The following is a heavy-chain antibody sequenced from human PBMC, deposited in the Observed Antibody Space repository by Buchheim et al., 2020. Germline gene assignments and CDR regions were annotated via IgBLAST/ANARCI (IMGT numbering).Heavy chain of an antibody. D-gene: IGHD4-11*01. Sequence: EVQLVESGGVLVQPGGSLRLSCAASGFMFSTYWMSWVRQAPGKGLEWVANIKQDGSEKNYVDSVEGRFTISRDNAKNSLDLQMNSLRVEDTGVYLCVRASSTVRAYYYGMDVWGQGTT. CDR2: IKQDGSEK. V-gene: IGHV3-7*04. CDR1: GFMFSTYW. J-gene: IGHJ6*02. CDR3: VRASSTVRAYYYGMDV.